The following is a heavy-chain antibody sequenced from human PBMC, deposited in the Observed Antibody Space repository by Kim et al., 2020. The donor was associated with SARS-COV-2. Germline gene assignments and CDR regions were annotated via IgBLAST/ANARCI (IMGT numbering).Heavy chain of an antibody. CDR1: GFTFSSYG. CDR3: ARDSGGGYCSSTSCYTAHQFDS. CDR2: IWYDGSNK. V-gene: IGHV3-33*01. Sequence: GGSLRLSCAASGFTFSSYGMHWVRQAPGKGLEWVAVIWYDGSNKYYADSVKGRFTISRDNSKNTLYLQMNSLRAEDTAVYYCARDSGGGYCSSTSCYTAHQFDSWGQGTLVTVSS. J-gene: IGHJ4*02. D-gene: IGHD2-2*02.